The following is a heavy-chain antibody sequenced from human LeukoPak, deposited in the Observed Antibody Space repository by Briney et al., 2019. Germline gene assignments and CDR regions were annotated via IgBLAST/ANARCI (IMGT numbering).Heavy chain of an antibody. V-gene: IGHV4-39*01. D-gene: IGHD5-18*01. Sequence: PSETLSLTCSVSGDSISSSSYYWGWIRQPPGKGLEWIGTIYYSGRTYYNPSLKSRVTLSVDTSKNQFSLKLSSVTAADTAVYYCARSGGYNYGNFFDYWGQGTLVTVSS. J-gene: IGHJ4*02. CDR3: ARSGGYNYGNFFDY. CDR2: IYYSGRT. CDR1: GDSISSSSYY.